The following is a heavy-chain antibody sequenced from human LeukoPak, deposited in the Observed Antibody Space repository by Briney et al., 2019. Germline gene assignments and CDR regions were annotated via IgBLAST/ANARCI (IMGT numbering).Heavy chain of an antibody. CDR3: ARERQNKDFWSGGDY. CDR1: GFTFSSYW. V-gene: IGHV3-7*01. J-gene: IGHJ4*02. Sequence: GGSLRLSCAASGFTFSSYWMSWVRQAPGKGLEWVANIKQDGSEKYYVDSVKGRFTISRDNPKNSLYLQMNTLRPEDTAVYYCARERQNKDFWSGGDYWGQGTLVTVSS. D-gene: IGHD3-3*01. CDR2: IKQDGSEK.